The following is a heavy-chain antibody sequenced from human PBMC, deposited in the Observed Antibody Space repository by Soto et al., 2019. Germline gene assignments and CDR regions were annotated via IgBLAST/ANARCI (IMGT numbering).Heavy chain of an antibody. V-gene: IGHV4-4*09. CDR1: GDSGGNQY. D-gene: IGHD3-16*01. CDR3: ARTLDYGHMDV. Sequence: SETLSLASTVSGDSGGNQYWSWIRRPPGRGLEWIGYIYRSGSTKYNPSLKSRLTISVDTSKNQFSLKLSSVTAADTAVYYCARTLDYGHMDVWGKGTTVTVSS. J-gene: IGHJ6*03. CDR2: IYRSGST.